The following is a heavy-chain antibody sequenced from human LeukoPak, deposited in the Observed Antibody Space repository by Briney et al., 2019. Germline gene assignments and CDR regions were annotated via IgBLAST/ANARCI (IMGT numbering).Heavy chain of an antibody. Sequence: ASVKASCKASGYAFTSYYMHWVRQAPGQGLEWMGIINPSDGGTSYAQKFQGRATMTRDTSTSTVYMELSSLRSEGTAVYHCAREPPASGYFDYWGQGSLATVSS. J-gene: IGHJ4*02. CDR2: INPSDGGT. CDR1: GYAFTSYY. CDR3: AREPPASGYFDY. V-gene: IGHV1-46*01.